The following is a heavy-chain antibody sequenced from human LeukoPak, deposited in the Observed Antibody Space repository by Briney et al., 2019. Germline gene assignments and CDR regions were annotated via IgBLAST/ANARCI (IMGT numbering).Heavy chain of an antibody. V-gene: IGHV3-48*03. CDR1: GFTFSSYE. CDR3: ARWVRPGYSYGHWYFDL. D-gene: IGHD5-18*01. J-gene: IGHJ2*01. CDR2: ISSSGSTI. Sequence: GGSLILSCAASGFTFSSYEMNWVRQAPGKGLEWVSYISSSGSTIYYADSVKGRFTISRDNAKNSLHLQMNSLRAEDTAVYYCARWVRPGYSYGHWYFDLWGRGTLVTVSS.